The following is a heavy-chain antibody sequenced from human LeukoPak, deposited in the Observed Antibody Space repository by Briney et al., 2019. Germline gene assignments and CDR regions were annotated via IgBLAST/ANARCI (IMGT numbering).Heavy chain of an antibody. V-gene: IGHV4-34*01. CDR2: INHSGST. CDR3: ARGILRDYYDSSGFYHRGGVGY. D-gene: IGHD3-22*01. Sequence: KSSETLSLTCAVYGGSFSGYYWSWIRQPPGKGLEWIGEINHSGSTNYNPSLKSRVTISVDTSKNQFSLKLSSVTAADTAVYFCARGILRDYYDSSGFYHRGGVGYWGQGTLVTVSS. CDR1: GGSFSGYY. J-gene: IGHJ4*02.